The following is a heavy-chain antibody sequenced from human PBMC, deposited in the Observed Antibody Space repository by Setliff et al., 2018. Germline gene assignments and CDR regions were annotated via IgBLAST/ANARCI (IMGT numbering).Heavy chain of an antibody. D-gene: IGHD6-19*01. J-gene: IGHJ5*02. CDR3: ARERPGYSSGWYP. Sequence: PGGSLRLSCAASGFTFSSYEMNWVRQAPGKGLEWVSYISSSGSTIYYADSVKGRFTISRDNAKNSLYLQMNSLRAEDTAVYYCARERPGYSSGWYPWGQGTLVTVSS. V-gene: IGHV3-48*03. CDR2: ISSSGSTI. CDR1: GFTFSSYE.